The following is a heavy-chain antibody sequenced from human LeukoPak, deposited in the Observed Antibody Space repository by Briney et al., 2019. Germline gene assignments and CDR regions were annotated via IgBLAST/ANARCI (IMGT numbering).Heavy chain of an antibody. CDR1: GGSFSGYY. D-gene: IGHD2-15*01. CDR3: ARVGVVVAARYYYYYYYMDV. Sequence: SETLSLTCAVYGGSFSGYYWSWIRQPPGKGLEWIGELNHSGSTNYNPSLKSRVTISVDTSKNQFSLKLSSVTAADTAVYYCARVGVVVAARYYYYYYYMDVWGKGTTVTVSS. V-gene: IGHV4-34*01. CDR2: LNHSGST. J-gene: IGHJ6*03.